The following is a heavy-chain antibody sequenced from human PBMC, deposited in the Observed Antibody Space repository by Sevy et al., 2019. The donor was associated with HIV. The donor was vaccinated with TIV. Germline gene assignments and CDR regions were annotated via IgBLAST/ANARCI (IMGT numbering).Heavy chain of an antibody. J-gene: IGHJ3*01. D-gene: IGHD5-12*01. CDR3: AKVLGFGSGYDYAFDF. CDR1: GFTFTSYG. V-gene: IGHV3-30*02. Sequence: GGSLRLSCAASGFTFTSYGIHWVRQAPGKGLECVAKISFDEKYKYYADSVKGRFTISRDISKNTVFLEMNSLRPDDTGVYYGAKVLGFGSGYDYAFDFWGQGTMVTVSS. CDR2: ISFDEKYK.